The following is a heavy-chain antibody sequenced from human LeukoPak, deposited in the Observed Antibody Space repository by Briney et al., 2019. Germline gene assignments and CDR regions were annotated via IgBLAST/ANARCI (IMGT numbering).Heavy chain of an antibody. D-gene: IGHD1-26*01. Sequence: SETLSLTCTVSGGSISSGGYYWSWISQHPGKGLEWIGYIYYSGSTYYNPSLKSRVTISVDTSKNQFSLKLSSVTAADTAVYYCARDWENWFDPWGQGTLVTVSS. J-gene: IGHJ5*02. CDR1: GGSISSGGYY. CDR3: ARDWENWFDP. CDR2: IYYSGST. V-gene: IGHV4-31*03.